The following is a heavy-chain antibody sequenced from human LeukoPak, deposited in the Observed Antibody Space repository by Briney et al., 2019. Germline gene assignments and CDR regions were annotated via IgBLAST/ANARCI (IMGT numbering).Heavy chain of an antibody. V-gene: IGHV4-61*02. Sequence: PSETLSLTCTVSGGSISSGSYYWSWIRQPAGKGLEWIGRLYTSGSTNYNPSLKSRVTISVDTSKDQFSLNFNSVTAADTAVYYCARGFRRGGVAAIGFWGQGTLVTVSS. D-gene: IGHD2-8*02. CDR2: LYTSGST. J-gene: IGHJ4*02. CDR1: GGSISSGSYY. CDR3: ARGFRRGGVAAIGF.